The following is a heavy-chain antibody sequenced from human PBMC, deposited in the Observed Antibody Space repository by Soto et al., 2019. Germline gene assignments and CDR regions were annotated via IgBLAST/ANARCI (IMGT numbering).Heavy chain of an antibody. J-gene: IGHJ4*02. Sequence: QVQLVQSGAEVKKPGASVKVSCKASGYTFTNYGISWVRQAPGQGLEWMGWVSAYSGNTKFAQKLQGRVTMTIDTTTSPAYMELRSLRSDDTAVYGCARAIARDYGEYWGQGSRVTVSS. CDR3: ARAIARDYGEY. CDR1: GYTFTNYG. D-gene: IGHD2-21*01. V-gene: IGHV1-18*01. CDR2: VSAYSGNT.